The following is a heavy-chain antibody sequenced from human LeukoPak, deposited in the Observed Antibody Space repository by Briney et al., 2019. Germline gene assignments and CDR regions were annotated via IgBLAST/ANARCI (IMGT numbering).Heavy chain of an antibody. CDR2: ISSSGSTI. Sequence: KPGGSLRLSCAASGFTFSDYYMSWIRQAPGKGLEWVSYISSSGSTIYYADSVKGRFTISRDNAKNTLYLQMNSLRAEDTAVYYCARTYYDFWSGPDAFDIWGQGTMVTVSS. V-gene: IGHV3-11*04. CDR1: GFTFSDYY. CDR3: ARTYYDFWSGPDAFDI. J-gene: IGHJ3*02. D-gene: IGHD3-3*01.